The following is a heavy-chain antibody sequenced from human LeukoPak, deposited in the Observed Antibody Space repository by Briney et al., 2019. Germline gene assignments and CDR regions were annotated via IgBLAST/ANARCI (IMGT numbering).Heavy chain of an antibody. V-gene: IGHV4-4*02. CDR1: DGSMNSYNW. CDR2: TSHSGDT. CDR3: AKNGGKSLYY. Sequence: SETLSLTCAVSDGSMNSYNWWSWVRQPPGKGLEWIGETSHSGDTNYNPSLKSRVTISIDKSKSHFSLKLTSVTAAETAVYYCAKNGGKSLYYWGQGTLVTV. D-gene: IGHD2-8*01. J-gene: IGHJ4*02.